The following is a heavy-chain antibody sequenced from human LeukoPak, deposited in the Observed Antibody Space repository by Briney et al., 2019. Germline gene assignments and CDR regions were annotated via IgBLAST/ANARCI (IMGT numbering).Heavy chain of an antibody. CDR3: ARDIAAPGLSFDY. V-gene: IGHV3-7*01. D-gene: IGHD6-13*01. Sequence: GGYLRLSCAASGFTISDYWMGWVRQAPGRGLEWVANIKYDGSERYYVDSVKGRFTISRDTATNSVYLYMNSLRADDTAVYYCARDIAAPGLSFDYWGQGTLVTVSS. CDR2: IKYDGSER. CDR1: GFTISDYW. J-gene: IGHJ4*02.